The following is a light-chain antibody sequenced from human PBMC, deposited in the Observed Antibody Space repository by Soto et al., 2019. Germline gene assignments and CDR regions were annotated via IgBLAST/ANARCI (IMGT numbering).Light chain of an antibody. CDR1: QGISSY. V-gene: IGKV1-8*01. J-gene: IGKJ1*01. CDR3: QQYNSYSWT. CDR2: AAS. Sequence: AIRMTPSPSSFSASTVDRVTITCRASQGISSYLAWYQQTPGKAPKLLIYAASTLQSGVPSRFSGSGSGTEFTLTISSLQPDDFATYYCQQYNSYSWTFGQGTKVDIK.